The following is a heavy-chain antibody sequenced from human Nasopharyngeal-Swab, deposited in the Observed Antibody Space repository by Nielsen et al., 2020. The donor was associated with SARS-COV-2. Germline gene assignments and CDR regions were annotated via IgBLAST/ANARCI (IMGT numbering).Heavy chain of an antibody. Sequence: GEFLKISCAASGFTFSNYAMHWVRQAPGKGLEYVSAISSNGVSTYYADSVKGRLTISRDNSKNTLFLQMGSLRAEDMAVYYCARENYGDYVFDYWGQGSLVTVSS. CDR3: ARENYGDYVFDY. CDR2: ISSNGVST. CDR1: GFTFSNYA. V-gene: IGHV3-64*02. D-gene: IGHD4-17*01. J-gene: IGHJ4*02.